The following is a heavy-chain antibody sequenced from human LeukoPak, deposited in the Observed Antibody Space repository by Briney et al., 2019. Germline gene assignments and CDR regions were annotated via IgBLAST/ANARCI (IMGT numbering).Heavy chain of an antibody. CDR1: GFTFSRYS. D-gene: IGHD3-3*01. Sequence: GGSLRLSCAASGFTFSRYSIHWVRQAPGKGLEWVAVISYDGSNKYYADSVKGRFTISRDNSKNTLYLQVNSLRAEDTAVYYCARSIMIFGVARGLGDWFDPWGQGTLVTVSS. CDR2: ISYDGSNK. V-gene: IGHV3-30-3*01. J-gene: IGHJ5*02. CDR3: ARSIMIFGVARGLGDWFDP.